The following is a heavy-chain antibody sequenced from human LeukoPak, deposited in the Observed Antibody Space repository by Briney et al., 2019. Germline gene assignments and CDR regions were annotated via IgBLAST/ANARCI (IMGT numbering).Heavy chain of an antibody. CDR3: ARHRYDFWSGYYNY. D-gene: IGHD3-3*01. CDR1: GGSISSSSYY. Sequence: SETLSLTCTVSGGSISSSSYYWGWIHQPPGKGLEWIGSIYYSGSTYYNPSLKSRVTISVDTSKNQFSLKLSSVTAADTSVYYCARHRYDFWSGYYNYWGQGTLVTVSS. J-gene: IGHJ4*02. V-gene: IGHV4-39*01. CDR2: IYYSGST.